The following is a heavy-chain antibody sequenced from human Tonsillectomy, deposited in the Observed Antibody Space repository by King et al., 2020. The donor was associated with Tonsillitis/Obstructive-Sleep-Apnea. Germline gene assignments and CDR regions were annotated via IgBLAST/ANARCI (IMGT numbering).Heavy chain of an antibody. CDR1: GFTFRSYA. D-gene: IGHD3-10*01. Sequence: HVQLVESGGGVVQPGRSLRLSCAASGFTFRSYAMHWVRQAPGKGLEWVAVISYDGGNKYDTDSVKGRFTISRDNSKNTLYLQMNSLRAEDTAVYFCATDECYYGSGSYYPGYFEYWGQGTLVTVSS. CDR3: ATDECYYGSGSYYPGYFEY. CDR2: ISYDGGNK. V-gene: IGHV3-30*04. J-gene: IGHJ4*02.